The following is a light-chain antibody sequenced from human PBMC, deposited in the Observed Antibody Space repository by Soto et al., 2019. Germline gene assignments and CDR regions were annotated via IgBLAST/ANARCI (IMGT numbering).Light chain of an antibody. CDR2: GAS. Sequence: EIVMTQSPGTLSVSPGERAMLSCRASQSVSSNLAWYQQKPGQTPRLLIYGASTRATGIPARFSGSGSGTEFTLTISSLQSEDFAVYYCQQYNNWPPFTFGPGTKVDIK. CDR1: QSVSSN. V-gene: IGKV3-15*01. CDR3: QQYNNWPPFT. J-gene: IGKJ3*01.